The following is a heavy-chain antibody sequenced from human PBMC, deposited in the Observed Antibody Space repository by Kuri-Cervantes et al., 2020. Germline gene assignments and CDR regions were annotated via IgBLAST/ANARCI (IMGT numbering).Heavy chain of an antibody. D-gene: IGHD6-25*01. Sequence: GESLKISCAASGFTFSKACMNWVRQAPGKGLEWVSYITSSSSTIYYADSVKGRFTISRDNAKSSLYLQLNNLRADDTAMYYCAGAAGAATDYWGQGTLVTVSS. V-gene: IGHV3-48*01. CDR1: GFTFSKAC. CDR3: AGAAGAATDY. J-gene: IGHJ4*02. CDR2: ITSSSSTI.